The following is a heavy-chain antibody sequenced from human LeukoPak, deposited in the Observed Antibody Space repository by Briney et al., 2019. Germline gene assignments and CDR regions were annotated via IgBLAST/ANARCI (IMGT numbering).Heavy chain of an antibody. D-gene: IGHD3-3*01. CDR2: IKQDGSEK. CDR1: GFTFTYW. CDR3: ASGFLDDFWSGHF. Sequence: SGGSLRLSCAASGFTFTYWMSWVRQAPGKGLEWGANIKQDGSEKYYVGSVKGRFTISRDNAKKSLYLQMNSLRAEDTAVYYCASGFLDDFWSGHFWGQGTLVTVSS. J-gene: IGHJ4*02. V-gene: IGHV3-7*01.